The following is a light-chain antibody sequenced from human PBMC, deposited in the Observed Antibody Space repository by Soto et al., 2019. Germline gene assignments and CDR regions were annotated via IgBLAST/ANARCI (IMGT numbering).Light chain of an antibody. CDR2: EVS. Sequence: QSVLTQPASVSGSPGQSITISCTGTSSDVGRYNYVSWYQHHPGKAPKLIIYEVSSRPSGVSGRFSGSKSGNTASLTISGLQAEDEADYYCSSYTTSTTDVFGSGTKVTVL. J-gene: IGLJ1*01. CDR3: SSYTTSTTDV. CDR1: SSDVGRYNY. V-gene: IGLV2-14*01.